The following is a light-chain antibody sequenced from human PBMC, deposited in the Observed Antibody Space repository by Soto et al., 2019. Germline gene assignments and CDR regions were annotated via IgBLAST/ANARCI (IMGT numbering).Light chain of an antibody. CDR3: CSYAGSYTHV. Sequence: QSALTQPRSVSGSPGQSVTISCTGTSSDIGGYNYVSWYQQHPGKAPKLMIYDVIKRPSGVPDRVSGSKSGNTASLTIYGLQAEDEADYYCCSYAGSYTHVFGTGTKVTVL. V-gene: IGLV2-11*01. CDR2: DVI. J-gene: IGLJ1*01. CDR1: SSDIGGYNY.